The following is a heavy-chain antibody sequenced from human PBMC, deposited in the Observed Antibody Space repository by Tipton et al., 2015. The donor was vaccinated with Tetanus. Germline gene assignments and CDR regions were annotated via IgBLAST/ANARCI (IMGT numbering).Heavy chain of an antibody. CDR1: GYSISSGYY. Sequence: TLSLTCAVFGYSISSGYYWGWIRQPPGKGLEWIGSMYQSGSTFYNPSLKSRVTISLERSRNQFSLKMTSVTAADTAVYYCARQADNWFDPWGQGTLVAVSS. J-gene: IGHJ5*02. CDR2: MYQSGST. V-gene: IGHV4-38-2*01. CDR3: ARQADNWFDP.